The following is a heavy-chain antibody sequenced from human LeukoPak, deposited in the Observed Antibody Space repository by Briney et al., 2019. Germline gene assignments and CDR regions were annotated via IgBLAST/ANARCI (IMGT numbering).Heavy chain of an antibody. CDR3: AKDRAAAAKGYFDL. Sequence: GGSLRLSCVASGFTFRNYGMHWVRQAPGKGLEWVAFKRYDGTNEDYADSVKGRFTISRDNSKNTVYLQMNSLRAEDTAVYYCAKDRAAAAKGYFDLWGRGTLVTVSS. V-gene: IGHV3-30*02. CDR1: GFTFRNYG. D-gene: IGHD6-13*01. CDR2: KRYDGTNE. J-gene: IGHJ2*01.